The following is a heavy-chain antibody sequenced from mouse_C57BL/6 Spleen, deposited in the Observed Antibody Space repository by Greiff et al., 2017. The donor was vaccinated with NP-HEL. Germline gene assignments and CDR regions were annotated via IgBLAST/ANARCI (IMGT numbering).Heavy chain of an antibody. Sequence: VQLQQSGAELVRPGASVKLSCKASGYTFTDYYINWVKQRPGQGLEWIARIYPGSGNTYYNEKFKGKATLTAEKSSSTAYMQLSSLTSEDAAVYFCARGVALDSNYPYAMDYWGQGTSVTVSS. CDR1: GYTFTDYY. CDR2: IYPGSGNT. J-gene: IGHJ4*01. D-gene: IGHD2-5*01. V-gene: IGHV1-76*01. CDR3: ARGVALDSNYPYAMDY.